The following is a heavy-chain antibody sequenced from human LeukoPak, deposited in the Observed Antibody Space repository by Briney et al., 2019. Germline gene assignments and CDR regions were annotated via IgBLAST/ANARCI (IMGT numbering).Heavy chain of an antibody. D-gene: IGHD3-10*01. CDR2: INWNSGGI. J-gene: IGHJ4*02. CDR3: AKETDLYGSGRPKVFDY. Sequence: GGSLRLSCAASGFTFDDYAMHWVRQAPGKGLEWVSGINWNSGGIAYADSLKGRFTISRDNAKNSLYLQMNSLRAEDTALYYCAKETDLYGSGRPKVFDYWGQGTLLTVSS. V-gene: IGHV3-9*01. CDR1: GFTFDDYA.